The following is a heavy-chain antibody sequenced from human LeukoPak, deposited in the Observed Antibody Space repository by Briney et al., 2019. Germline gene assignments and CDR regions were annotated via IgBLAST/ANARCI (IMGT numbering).Heavy chain of an antibody. Sequence: PSETLSLTCTVSGVSISSYYWGWIRQPPGKGLEWIGSIYYSGSTYYNPSLKSRVTISVDTSKNQFSLKLSSVTAADTAVYYCASPKVGDGDYYGMDVWGQGTTVTVSS. J-gene: IGHJ6*02. V-gene: IGHV4-39*01. CDR2: IYYSGST. D-gene: IGHD3-16*01. CDR1: GVSISSYY. CDR3: ASPKVGDGDYYGMDV.